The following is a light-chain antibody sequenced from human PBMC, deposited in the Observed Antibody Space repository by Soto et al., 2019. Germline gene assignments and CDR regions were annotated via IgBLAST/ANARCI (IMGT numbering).Light chain of an antibody. CDR1: QSISSW. J-gene: IGKJ1*01. CDR3: QQYNGYSWT. Sequence: DIQMTQSPSTLSASVGDRVTITCRASQSISSWLAWYQQRPGKAPKLLIYRASILESGVPSRFSGSGSGTEFTLTISSLQPDDFATYYCQQYNGYSWTFGQGTKVEVK. V-gene: IGKV1-5*03. CDR2: RAS.